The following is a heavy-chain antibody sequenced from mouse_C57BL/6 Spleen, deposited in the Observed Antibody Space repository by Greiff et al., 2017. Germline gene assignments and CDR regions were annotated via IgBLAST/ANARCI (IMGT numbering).Heavy chain of an antibody. J-gene: IGHJ3*01. Sequence: VQLQQSGAELVRPGASVTLSCKASGYTFTDYEMHWVKQTPVHGLEWIGAIDPETGGTAYNQKFKGKAILTADKSSSTAYMELRSLTSEDSAVYYCTRGERWSYWGQGTLVTVSA. V-gene: IGHV1-15*01. CDR1: GYTFTDYE. CDR2: IDPETGGT. D-gene: IGHD2-3*01. CDR3: TRGERWSY.